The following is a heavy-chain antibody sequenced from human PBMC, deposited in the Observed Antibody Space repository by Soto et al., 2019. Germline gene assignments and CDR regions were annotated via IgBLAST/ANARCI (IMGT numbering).Heavy chain of an antibody. V-gene: IGHV3-53*01. CDR2: IYSGGST. Sequence: GGSLRLSCAASGFTVSSNYMSWVRQAPGKGLEWVSVIYSGGSTYYADSVKGRFTISRDNSKNTLYLQMNSLRAEDTAVYYCARVRFGVDDYYGMDVWGQGTTVTVSS. J-gene: IGHJ6*02. CDR3: ARVRFGVDDYYGMDV. D-gene: IGHD3-3*01. CDR1: GFTVSSNY.